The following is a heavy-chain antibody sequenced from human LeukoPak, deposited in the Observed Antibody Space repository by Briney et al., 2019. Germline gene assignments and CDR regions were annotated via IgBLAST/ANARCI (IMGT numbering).Heavy chain of an antibody. CDR3: ARDLSGVFDI. CDR1: GGSISTYY. V-gene: IGHV4-59*01. Sequence: PSETLSLTCTVSGGSISTYYWNWIRQPPGKGLEWIGYIYYSGSTNYNPSLKSRVTISVDTSKNQFSLKLSSVTAADTAVYYCARDLSGVFDIWGQGTMVTVSS. CDR2: IYYSGST. J-gene: IGHJ3*02. D-gene: IGHD3-10*01.